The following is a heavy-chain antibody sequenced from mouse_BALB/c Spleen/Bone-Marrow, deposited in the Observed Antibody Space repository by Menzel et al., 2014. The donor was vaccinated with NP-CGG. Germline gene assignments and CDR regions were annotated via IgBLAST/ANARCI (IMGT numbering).Heavy chain of an antibody. D-gene: IGHD1-1*01. CDR2: MSSSGST. Sequence: EVQVVESGPGLVKPSQSLSLTCTVTGYSITSDYAWNWIRQFPGNKLERMGYMSSSGSTSYRPSLKSRISITRDTSKNQFFLQLYSVTAEDTGTYYCARDYYGSSYFDYWGQGATLTVPS. V-gene: IGHV3-2*02. CDR3: ARDYYGSSYFDY. CDR1: GYSITSDYA. J-gene: IGHJ2*01.